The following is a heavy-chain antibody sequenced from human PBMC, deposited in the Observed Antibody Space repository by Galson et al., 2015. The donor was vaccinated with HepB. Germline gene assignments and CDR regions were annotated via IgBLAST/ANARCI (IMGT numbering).Heavy chain of an antibody. D-gene: IGHD2-8*01. J-gene: IGHJ4*02. CDR2: VSFDGCNK. CDR3: VRDSWGKYYDTNGRLY. V-gene: IGHV3-30-3*01. CDR1: GFTFTSYT. Sequence: SLRLSCAASGFTFTSYTMHWVRQAPGKGLEWVAVVSFDGCNKYYTDSVKGRFTISRDNSNNTLHLQLDSLRTEDTAVYYCVRDSWGKYYDTNGRLYWVRGTLVTVSS.